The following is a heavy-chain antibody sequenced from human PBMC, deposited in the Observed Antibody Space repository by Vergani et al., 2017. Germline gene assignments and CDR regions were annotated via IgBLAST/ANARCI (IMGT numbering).Heavy chain of an antibody. V-gene: IGHV3-7*03. Sequence: EVQLVESGGGLVQPGGSLRLSCAASGFTFSSYWMSWVRQAPGKGLEWVANIKQDGSEKYYVDSVKGRFTISRDNSKNTLYLQMNSLRAEDTAVYYCAKEGPHIWGSYFDDWGQGTLVTVSS. CDR3: AKEGPHIWGSYFDD. J-gene: IGHJ4*02. D-gene: IGHD3-16*01. CDR1: GFTFSSYW. CDR2: IKQDGSEK.